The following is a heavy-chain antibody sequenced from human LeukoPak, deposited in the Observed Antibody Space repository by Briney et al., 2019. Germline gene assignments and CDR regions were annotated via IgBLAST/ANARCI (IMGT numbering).Heavy chain of an antibody. CDR3: ARDAGSYGLNWFDP. Sequence: SETLSLTCTVSGGSISSNSYYWGWIRQPPGKGLKWIGSIYYSGSTYYNPSLKSRVTISVDTSKNQFSLKLSSVTAADTAVYYCARDAGSYGLNWFDPWGQGTLVTVSS. V-gene: IGHV4-39*07. CDR2: IYYSGST. D-gene: IGHD3-10*01. J-gene: IGHJ5*02. CDR1: GGSISSNSYY.